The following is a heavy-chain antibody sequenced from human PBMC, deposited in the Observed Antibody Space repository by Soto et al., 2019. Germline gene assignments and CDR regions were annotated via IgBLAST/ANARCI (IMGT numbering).Heavy chain of an antibody. Sequence: EVQLVESGGGLVKPGGSLRLSCAASGFTFSGHRMNWVRQAPGKGLEWVSSISSSSSYIYYADSVKGRFTISRDNAQNSLYLQMNSLRAEDTAVYYCAKIAVAAPRPFDYWGQGTLVTVSS. J-gene: IGHJ4*02. V-gene: IGHV3-21*01. CDR1: GFTFSGHR. CDR3: AKIAVAAPRPFDY. CDR2: ISSSSSYI. D-gene: IGHD6-19*01.